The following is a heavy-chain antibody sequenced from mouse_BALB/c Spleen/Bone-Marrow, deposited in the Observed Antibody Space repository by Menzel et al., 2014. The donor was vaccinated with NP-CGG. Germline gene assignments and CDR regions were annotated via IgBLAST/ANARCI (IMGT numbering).Heavy chain of an antibody. CDR1: GFTFTAYA. CDR3: ATNFYCSGCFDY. CDR2: ISTYSGNT. Sequence: QLQESGPELVRPGVSVKLSCTGSGFTFTAYAMHWVKQSHAKSLEWIGLISTYSGNTHYNQNFKGKATMTVDKSSSTAYMELGRLTSEDYAIYYCATNFYCSGCFDYRAQATLLTVPS. V-gene: IGHV1-67*01. J-gene: IGHJ2*01. D-gene: IGHD1-1*01.